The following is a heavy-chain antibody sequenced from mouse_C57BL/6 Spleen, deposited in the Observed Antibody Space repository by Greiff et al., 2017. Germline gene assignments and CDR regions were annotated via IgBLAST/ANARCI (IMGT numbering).Heavy chain of an antibody. CDR3: ARDEGGSSGVYWYFDV. CDR2: ISDGGSYT. D-gene: IGHD1-1*01. J-gene: IGHJ1*03. Sequence: DVKLVESGGGLVKPGGSLKLSCAASGFTFSSYAMSWVRQTPEKSLEWVATISDGGSYTYYPDNVKGRFTISRDNAKNNLYLQMSHLKSEDTAMYYCARDEGGSSGVYWYFDVWGTGTTVTVSS. CDR1: GFTFSSYA. V-gene: IGHV5-4*01.